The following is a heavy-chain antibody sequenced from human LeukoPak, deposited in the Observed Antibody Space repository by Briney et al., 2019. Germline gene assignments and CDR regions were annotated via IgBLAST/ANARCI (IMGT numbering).Heavy chain of an antibody. CDR2: IKQDGSEK. CDR1: EFTFSSYW. J-gene: IGHJ4*02. CDR3: ARVFGAGYSDY. D-gene: IGHD4/OR15-4a*01. V-gene: IGHV3-7*01. Sequence: GGSLRLSCAASEFTFSSYWMSWVRQAPGKGLEWVASIKQDGSEKYYVDSVKGRVTISRDNAENSLYLQMNSLRAEDTAVYYCARVFGAGYSDYWGQGTLVTVSS.